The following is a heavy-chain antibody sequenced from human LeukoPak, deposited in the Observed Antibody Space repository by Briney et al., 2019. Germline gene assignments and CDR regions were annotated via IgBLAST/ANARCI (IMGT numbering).Heavy chain of an antibody. CDR2: INAGNGNT. V-gene: IGHV1-3*01. D-gene: IGHD3-9*01. J-gene: IGHJ5*02. Sequence: ASVKVSCKASGYTFTSYAMHWVRQAPGQRLEWMGWINAGNGNTKYSQKFQGRVTITRDTSASTAYMELSSLRSEDTAVYYCAREYDILTGYYNWFDPWGQGTLVTVSS. CDR1: GYTFTSYA. CDR3: AREYDILTGYYNWFDP.